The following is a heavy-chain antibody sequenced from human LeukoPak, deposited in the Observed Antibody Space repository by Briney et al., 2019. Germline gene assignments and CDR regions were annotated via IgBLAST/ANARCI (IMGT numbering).Heavy chain of an antibody. V-gene: IGHV3-48*03. CDR3: AKRSGTSERPFDY. Sequence: GGSLRLSCAASGFTFSNYEMNWLRQPPRKELEGVSYISSSGSTIYYADSVKGRFTISRDNAKNSLYLQMNSLRAEDTAVYYCAKRSGTSERPFDYWGQGTLVTVSS. D-gene: IGHD1-7*01. CDR1: GFTFSNYE. CDR2: ISSSGSTI. J-gene: IGHJ4*02.